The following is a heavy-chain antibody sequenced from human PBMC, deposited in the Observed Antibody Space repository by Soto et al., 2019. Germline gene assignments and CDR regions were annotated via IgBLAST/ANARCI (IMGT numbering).Heavy chain of an antibody. D-gene: IGHD2-15*01. J-gene: IGHJ1*01. CDR3: ARELQAYGGNPEYFQH. CDR2: ISSSSSYI. CDR1: GFTFSSYS. V-gene: IGHV3-21*01. Sequence: GALRLYCAASGFTFSSYSMDWVRQAPVKGLEWVSSISSSSSYIYYADSVKGRFTISRDNAKNSLYLQMNSLRAEDTAVYYCARELQAYGGNPEYFQHLGQGTLL.